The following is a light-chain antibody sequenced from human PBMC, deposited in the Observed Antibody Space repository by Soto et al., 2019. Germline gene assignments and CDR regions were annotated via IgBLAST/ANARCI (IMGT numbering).Light chain of an antibody. V-gene: IGLV2-14*01. CDR1: SSVVGDYNY. CDR3: SSYTSTSTLHYV. CDR2: EVS. Sequence: QSVLTQPASVSGSPGQSITISCTGTSSVVGDYNYVSWYQQHPGKASKLMIYEVSNRPSGVSNRFSGSKSGNTASLTISGLQAEDEAGYFCSSYTSTSTLHYVFGTGTKVTVL. J-gene: IGLJ1*01.